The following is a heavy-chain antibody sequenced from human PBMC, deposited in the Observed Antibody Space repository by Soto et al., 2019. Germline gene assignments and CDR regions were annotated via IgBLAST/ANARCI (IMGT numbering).Heavy chain of an antibody. V-gene: IGHV3-48*01. D-gene: IGHD1-20*01. CDR1: GFTFSSYS. Sequence: GGSLRLSCAASGFTFSSYSMNWVRQAPGKGLEWVSYISSSSSTIYYADSVKGRFTISRDNAKNSLYLQMNSLRAEDTAVYYCASTVGIITGTTPPDFWGQGTLVTVSS. CDR3: ASTVGIITGTTPPDF. J-gene: IGHJ4*02. CDR2: ISSSSSTI.